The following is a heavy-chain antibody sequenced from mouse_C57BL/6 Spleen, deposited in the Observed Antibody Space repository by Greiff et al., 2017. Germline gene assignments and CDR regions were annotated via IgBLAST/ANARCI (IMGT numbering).Heavy chain of an antibody. CDR2: INPNTGGT. CDR3: ARIYAMDY. V-gene: IGHV1-26*01. Sequence: VQLQQSGPELVKPGASVKISCKASGYTFTDYYMNWVKQSHGKSLEWIGAINPNTGGTSYNQKFKGKATLTVDKSSSTAYMELRSLTSEDSAVYYCARIYAMDYWGQGTSVTVSS. CDR1: GYTFTDYY. J-gene: IGHJ4*01.